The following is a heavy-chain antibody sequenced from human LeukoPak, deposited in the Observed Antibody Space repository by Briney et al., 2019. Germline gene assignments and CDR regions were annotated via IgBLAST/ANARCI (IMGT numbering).Heavy chain of an antibody. Sequence: PSETLSLTCTVSGGSISSYYWSRIRQPAGKGLEWIGRIYTSGSTNYNPSLKSRVTMSVDTSKNQFSLKLSSVTAADTAVYYCARDLSIRTRAHFDYWGQGTLVTVSS. CDR1: GGSISSYY. J-gene: IGHJ4*02. CDR2: IYTSGST. CDR3: ARDLSIRTRAHFDY. D-gene: IGHD2-2*01. V-gene: IGHV4-4*07.